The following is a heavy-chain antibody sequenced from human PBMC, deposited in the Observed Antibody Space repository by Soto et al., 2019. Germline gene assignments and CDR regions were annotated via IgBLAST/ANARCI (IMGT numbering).Heavy chain of an antibody. CDR3: AKGVAARPHWFDP. CDR1: GFTFSSYG. J-gene: IGHJ5*02. CDR2: ISYDGSNK. Sequence: QVQLVESGGGVVQPGRSLRLSCAASGFTFSSYGMHWVRQAPGTGLEWVAVISYDGSNKYYADSVKGRFTISRDNSKNTLYLQMNSLRAEDTAVYYCAKGVAARPHWFDPWGQGTLVTVSS. V-gene: IGHV3-30*18. D-gene: IGHD6-6*01.